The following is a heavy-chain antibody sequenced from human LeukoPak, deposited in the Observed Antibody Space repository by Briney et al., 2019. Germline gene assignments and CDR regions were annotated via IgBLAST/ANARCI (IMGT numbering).Heavy chain of an antibody. CDR1: GFTFSDHA. Sequence: PGGSLRLSCTASGFTFSDHAMTWVRRAPGKGLEWVSTISGSGGLTYYADSVKGRSTISRGQSKNTLYLEMKTLRAEDTAKYYCAKDISYYHSSGYFLDYWGQGTLVTVSS. CDR3: AKDISYYHSSGYFLDY. J-gene: IGHJ4*02. V-gene: IGHV3-23*01. CDR2: ISGSGGLT. D-gene: IGHD3-22*01.